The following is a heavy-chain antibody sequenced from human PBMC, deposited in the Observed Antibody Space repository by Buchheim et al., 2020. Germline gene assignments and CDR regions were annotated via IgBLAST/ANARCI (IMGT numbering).Heavy chain of an antibody. V-gene: IGHV3-23*01. CDR3: AKDGFWGSGWSYPDY. J-gene: IGHJ4*02. CDR1: GFTFSTYT. D-gene: IGHD3-16*01. CDR2: ISGSGGST. Sequence: EVQLLESGGGLVQPGGSLRLSCAASGFTFSTYTMSWVRQTPGKGLEWVSGISGSGGSTYYADSVKGRFTISRDNSKNPLYLQMNSLRVEDTAVYYCAKDGFWGSGWSYPDYWGQGTL.